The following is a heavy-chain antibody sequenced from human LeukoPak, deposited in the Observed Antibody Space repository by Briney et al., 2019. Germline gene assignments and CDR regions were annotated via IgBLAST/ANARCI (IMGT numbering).Heavy chain of an antibody. V-gene: IGHV4-59*01. D-gene: IGHD4/OR15-4a*01. CDR1: GGSFSYYY. CDR3: ARPNWSVRRGARGI. J-gene: IGHJ3*02. CDR2: IDYSGNT. Sequence: PSETLSLTCTVSGGSFSYYYWKWIRQPPGKRLEWIGYIDYSGNTNYNPSLKSRVTISIDTSKNQFSLKVLSVTAADTAVYYCARPNWSVRRGARGICGDGTVVTVSS.